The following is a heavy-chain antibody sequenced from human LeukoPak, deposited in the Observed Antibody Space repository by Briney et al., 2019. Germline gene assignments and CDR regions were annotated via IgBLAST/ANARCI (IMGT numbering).Heavy chain of an antibody. J-gene: IGHJ4*01. V-gene: IGHV5-51*01. CDR1: GYSFTTYW. Sequence: GESRKISCKGSGYSFTTYWIGWVRQMPGKGLEWMGIIYPGDSDTRYSPSFQGQVTISADKSISTAYLQWSSLKASDTAMYYCARHQIVGATRSPFDYWGHGNLVSVSS. CDR2: IYPGDSDT. D-gene: IGHD1-26*01. CDR3: ARHQIVGATRSPFDY.